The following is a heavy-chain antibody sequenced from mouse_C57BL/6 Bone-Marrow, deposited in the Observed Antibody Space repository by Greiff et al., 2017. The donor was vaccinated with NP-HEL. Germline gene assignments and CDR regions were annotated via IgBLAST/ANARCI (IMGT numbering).Heavy chain of an antibody. CDR1: SYTFTDYY. D-gene: IGHD1-1*01. J-gene: IGHJ1*03. CDR3: ARGTDYYYGSSPYWYFDV. Sequence: QVQLQQSGPELVKPGASVKISCKASSYTFTDYYINWVKQRPGQGLEWIGWIFPGSGSTYYNEKFKGKATLTVDKSSSTAYMLLSSLTSEDSAVYFCARGTDYYYGSSPYWYFDVWGTGTTVTVSS. CDR2: IFPGSGST. V-gene: IGHV1-75*01.